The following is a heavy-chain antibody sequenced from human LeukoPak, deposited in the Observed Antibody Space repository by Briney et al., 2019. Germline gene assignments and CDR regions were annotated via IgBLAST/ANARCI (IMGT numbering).Heavy chain of an antibody. D-gene: IGHD6-13*01. V-gene: IGHV3-74*01. CDR1: GFTFSSYW. J-gene: IGHJ4*02. CDR3: VRGRTSGSSWPFDY. CDR2: IHGDGSNT. Sequence: GGSLRLSCAASGFTFSSYWMHWVRQAPGKGLVWVSRIHGDGSNTIYADSVKGRFTISRDNAKNSLSLQMNSLRAEDTAVYYCVRGRTSGSSWPFDYWGQGTLVTVSS.